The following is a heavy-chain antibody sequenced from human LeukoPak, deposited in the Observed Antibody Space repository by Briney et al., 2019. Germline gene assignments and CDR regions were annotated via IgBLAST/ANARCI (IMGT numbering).Heavy chain of an antibody. CDR3: AREIYSSLYY. J-gene: IGHJ4*02. Sequence: GASVKVSCKASGYTFSNYAMNWVRQAPGQGLEWLGWINTNTGNPTYAQGFTGRFVFSLDTSVSTAYLQISSLKAEDTAVYYCAREIYSSLYYWGQGTLVTVSS. CDR1: GYTFSNYA. V-gene: IGHV7-4-1*02. CDR2: INTNTGNP. D-gene: IGHD6-19*01.